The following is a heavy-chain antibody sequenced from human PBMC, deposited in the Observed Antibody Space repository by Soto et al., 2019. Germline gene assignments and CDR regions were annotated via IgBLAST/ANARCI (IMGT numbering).Heavy chain of an antibody. CDR2: ISGSASHI. CDR3: AKDRGNSGWGSIFEI. D-gene: IGHD6-19*01. V-gene: IGHV3-23*01. Sequence: PGGSLRLSCAASGFSFSSYAMTWVRQAPGRGLEWVSVISGSASHIDYADSLKGRFTISRDNSKNTVYLQMDSLRAEDTATYYCAKDRGNSGWGSIFEIWDQGTLVTVSS. J-gene: IGHJ4*02. CDR1: GFSFSSYA.